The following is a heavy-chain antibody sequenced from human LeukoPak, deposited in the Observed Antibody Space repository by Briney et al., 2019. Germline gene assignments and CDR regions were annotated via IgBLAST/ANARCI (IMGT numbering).Heavy chain of an antibody. CDR3: ASHDYGDRFDP. CDR2: IYYSGST. Sequence: SETLSLTCTVSGGSISNYYWSWIRQPPGKGLEWIGYIYYSGSTNYNPSLKSRVTISVDTSKNQFSLKLSSVTAADTAVYYCASHDYGDRFDPWGQGTLVTVTS. J-gene: IGHJ5*02. D-gene: IGHD4-17*01. CDR1: GGSISNYY. V-gene: IGHV4-59*08.